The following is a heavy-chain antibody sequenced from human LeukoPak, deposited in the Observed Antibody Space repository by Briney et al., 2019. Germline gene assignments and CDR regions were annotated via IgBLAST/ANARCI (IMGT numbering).Heavy chain of an antibody. V-gene: IGHV1-2*06. D-gene: IGHD3-22*01. CDR2: INPNSGGT. CDR3: ARATRESYYYDSSGYYYRPYWYFDL. CDR1: GYTFTGYY. J-gene: IGHJ2*01. Sequence: ASVKVSCKASGYTFTGYYMHWVRQAPGQGLEWMGRINPNSGGTNYAQKFQGRVTMTRDTSISTAYMELSRLRSDDTAVYYCARATRESYYYDSSGYYYRPYWYFDLWGRGTLVTVSS.